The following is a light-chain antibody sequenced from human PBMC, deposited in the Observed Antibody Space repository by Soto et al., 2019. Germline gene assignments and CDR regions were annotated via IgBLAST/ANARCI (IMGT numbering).Light chain of an antibody. CDR2: GAS. Sequence: EIVMTQSPATLSVSPRERATLSCVTSQSVSSSLAWYQQKPGQAPSLLIYGASTRATGIPARFSGSGSGTEFTLTISSLQSEDCAVYYCQQYKNWPWTFGQGTKVDI. CDR3: QQYKNWPWT. CDR1: QSVSSS. J-gene: IGKJ1*01. V-gene: IGKV3-15*01.